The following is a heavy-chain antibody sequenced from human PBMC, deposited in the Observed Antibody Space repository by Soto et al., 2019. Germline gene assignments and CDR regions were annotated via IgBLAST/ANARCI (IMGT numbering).Heavy chain of an antibody. D-gene: IGHD6-6*01. CDR2: IIPILGIA. V-gene: IGHV1-69*08. CDR3: ARERSSRGDGDGY. CDR1: GGTFSSYT. J-gene: IGHJ4*02. Sequence: QVQLVQSGAEVKKPGSSVKVSCKASGGTFSSYTISWVRQAPGQGLEWMGRIIPILGIANYAQKFQGRVTITADKSTSTAYMELSSLRSEDTAVYYCARERSSRGDGDGYWGQGTLVTVSS.